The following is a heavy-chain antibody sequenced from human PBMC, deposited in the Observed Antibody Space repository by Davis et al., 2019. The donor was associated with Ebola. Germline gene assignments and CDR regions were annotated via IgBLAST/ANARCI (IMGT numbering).Heavy chain of an antibody. D-gene: IGHD4-17*01. V-gene: IGHV4-4*02. CDR1: GGSISSSNW. Sequence: MPSETLSLTCAVSGGSISSSNWWSWVRQPPGKGLEWIGEIYHSGSTNYNPSLKSRVTMSVDTSKTQFSLKLSSVTAADTAVYYCARGNYGDYIVLYYYNMDVWGQGTTVTVSS. J-gene: IGHJ6*02. CDR2: IYHSGST. CDR3: ARGNYGDYIVLYYYNMDV.